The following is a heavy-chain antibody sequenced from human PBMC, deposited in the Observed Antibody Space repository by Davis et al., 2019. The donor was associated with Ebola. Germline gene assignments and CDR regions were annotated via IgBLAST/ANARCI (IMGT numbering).Heavy chain of an antibody. CDR1: GFTFSSYA. D-gene: IGHD2-15*01. CDR3: ARGICSGSSCYFYHGMDV. CDR2: ISSNGGST. V-gene: IGHV3-64*04. J-gene: IGHJ6*02. Sequence: PGGSLRLSCSASGFTFSSYAMHWVRQAPGKGLEYVSAISSNGGSTYYADSVKGRFTISRDNSKNTLYLQMNSLRAEDTAVYYCARGICSGSSCYFYHGMDVWGQGTTVTVSS.